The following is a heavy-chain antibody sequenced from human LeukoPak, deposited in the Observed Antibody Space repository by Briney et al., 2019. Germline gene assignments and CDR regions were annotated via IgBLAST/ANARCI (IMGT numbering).Heavy chain of an antibody. CDR1: GGSISSGGYY. CDR3: ARELIAAAGNYYYYGMDV. CDR2: IYYSGST. D-gene: IGHD6-13*01. Sequence: SETLSLTCTVSGGSISSGGYYWSWIRQHPGKGLEWIGYIYYSGSTYYNPSLKSRVTISEDTSKNQFSLKLSSVTAADTAVYYCARELIAAAGNYYYYGMDVWGQGTTVTVSS. J-gene: IGHJ6*02. V-gene: IGHV4-31*03.